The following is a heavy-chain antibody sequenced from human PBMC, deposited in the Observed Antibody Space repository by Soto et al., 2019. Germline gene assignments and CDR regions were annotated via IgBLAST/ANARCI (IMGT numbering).Heavy chain of an antibody. D-gene: IGHD3-10*01. CDR1: GGTFSSYT. CDR2: IIPILGIA. V-gene: IGHV1-69*02. CDR3: ARGRGAHFGEDAFDI. Sequence: QVQLVQSGAEVKKPGSSVKVSCKASGGTFSSYTISWVRQAPGQGLEWMGRIIPILGIANYAQKFQGRVTITADKSTSTAYMELSSLRSEDTAVYYCARGRGAHFGEDAFDIWGQGTMVTVSS. J-gene: IGHJ3*02.